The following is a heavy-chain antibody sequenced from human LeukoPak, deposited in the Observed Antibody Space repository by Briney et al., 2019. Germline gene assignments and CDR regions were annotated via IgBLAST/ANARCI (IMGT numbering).Heavy chain of an antibody. Sequence: SETLSLTCTVSGVSISSYYWSWLRQPPGKGLEWVGSIYYSGTNYYNPSLKSGVTISADTSKNQFSLKLNSVTAADTAVYYCARHVEGVRFTTFLAYGGQGTLVTVSS. CDR1: GVSISSYY. V-gene: IGHV4-59*05. D-gene: IGHD3-9*01. CDR2: IYYSGTN. CDR3: ARHVEGVRFTTFLAY. J-gene: IGHJ4*02.